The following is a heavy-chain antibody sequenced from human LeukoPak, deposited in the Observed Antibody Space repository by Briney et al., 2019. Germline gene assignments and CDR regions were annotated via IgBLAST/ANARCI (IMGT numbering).Heavy chain of an antibody. CDR3: ARENIAVSDAFDI. D-gene: IGHD6-19*01. CDR1: GYTFTGYY. V-gene: IGHV1-2*02. Sequence: ASVKVSCKASGYTFTGYYMHWVRQAPGQGLEWMGWINPNSGGTNYAQKFQGRVTITTDTSISTDYMEVSRLRSDDPAGYYCARENIAVSDAFDIWGQGTMVTVSS. J-gene: IGHJ3*02. CDR2: INPNSGGT.